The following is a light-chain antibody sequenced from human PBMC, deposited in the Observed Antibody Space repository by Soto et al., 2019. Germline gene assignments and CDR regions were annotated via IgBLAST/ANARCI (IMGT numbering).Light chain of an antibody. Sequence: DIQMTQSPSTLSASVGDRVTITCRASQYIGSRLAWYQQKPGKAPKFLIYDASSLQSGVPSRISGSGSGTEFTLTIRSLQPDDFATYYCQQYNTYSPWAFGQGTKV. V-gene: IGKV1-5*01. CDR1: QYIGSR. CDR3: QQYNTYSPWA. J-gene: IGKJ1*01. CDR2: DAS.